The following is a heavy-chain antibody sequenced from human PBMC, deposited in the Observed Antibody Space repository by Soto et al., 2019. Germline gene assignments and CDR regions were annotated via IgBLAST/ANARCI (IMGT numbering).Heavy chain of an antibody. CDR2: ISDDGGDT. Sequence: PGGSLRLSCAASGFTFSGFAMIWVRQATGKGLEWVSAISDDGGDTYYADSVKGRFTISRDNSRNTLYLQMNSLRAEDTAVYYCAKRVEYSSSTHYFDYWGQGTLVTVSS. J-gene: IGHJ4*02. CDR1: GFTFSGFA. D-gene: IGHD6-6*01. CDR3: AKRVEYSSSTHYFDY. V-gene: IGHV3-23*01.